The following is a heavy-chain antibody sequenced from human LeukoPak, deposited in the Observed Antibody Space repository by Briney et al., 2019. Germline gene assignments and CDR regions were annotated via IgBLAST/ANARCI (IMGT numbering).Heavy chain of an antibody. Sequence: GGSLRLSCAASAFIFNNYYMSWIRQAPEKGLECVSYISNSGSTMFYADSVKGRFTISRDNAKNSLYLQMDSLRAEDTAVYYCARVGRSGGVFDSWGQGTLVTVSS. CDR3: ARVGRSGGVFDS. CDR2: ISNSGSTM. D-gene: IGHD3-10*01. CDR1: AFIFNNYY. J-gene: IGHJ4*02. V-gene: IGHV3-11*04.